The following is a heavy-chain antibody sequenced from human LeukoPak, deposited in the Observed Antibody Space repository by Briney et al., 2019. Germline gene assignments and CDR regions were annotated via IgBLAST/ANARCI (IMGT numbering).Heavy chain of an antibody. V-gene: IGHV1-69*05. CDR1: GGTFSSYA. CDR3: ARMAGYGGSYYFDY. CDR2: IIPILGTA. Sequence: SVKVSCKASGGTFSSYAISWVRQAPGQGLEWMGGIIPILGTANYAQKFQGRVTITTDESTSTAYMELSSLRSEDTAVYYCARMAGYGGSYYFDYWGQGTLVTVSS. D-gene: IGHD1-26*01. J-gene: IGHJ4*02.